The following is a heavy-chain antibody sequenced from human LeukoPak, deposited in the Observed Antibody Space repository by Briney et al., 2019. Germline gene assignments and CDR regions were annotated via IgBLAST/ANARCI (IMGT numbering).Heavy chain of an antibody. J-gene: IGHJ4*02. CDR1: GYTFTSHF. CDR2: INPRGGST. Sequence: ASVKVSCKASGYTFTSHFMHWVRQAPGQGLEWMGIINPRGGSTSYTQKFQGRVTMTRDTSISTAYMELSRLRSDDTAVYYCARAGVAARRGPFDYWGQGTLVTVSS. V-gene: IGHV1-46*01. D-gene: IGHD6-6*01. CDR3: ARAGVAARRGPFDY.